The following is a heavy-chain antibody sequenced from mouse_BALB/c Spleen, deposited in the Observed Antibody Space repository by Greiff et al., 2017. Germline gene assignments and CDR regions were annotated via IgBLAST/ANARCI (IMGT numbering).Heavy chain of an antibody. CDR3: ARLDRYNYYAMDY. CDR1: GYSITSDYA. CDR2: ISYSGST. D-gene: IGHD2-14*01. Sequence: VQLQQSGPGLVKPSQSLSLTCTVTGYSITSDYAWNWIRQFPGNKLEWMGYISYSGSTSYNPSLKSRISITRDTSKNQFFLQLNSVTTEDTATYYCARLDRYNYYAMDYWGQGTSVTVSS. V-gene: IGHV3-2*02. J-gene: IGHJ4*01.